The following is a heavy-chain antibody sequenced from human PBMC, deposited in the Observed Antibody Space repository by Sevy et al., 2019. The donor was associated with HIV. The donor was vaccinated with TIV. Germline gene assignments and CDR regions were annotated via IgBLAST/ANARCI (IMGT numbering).Heavy chain of an antibody. CDR2: IKQDGSEQ. J-gene: IGHJ4*01. V-gene: IGHV3-7*01. D-gene: IGHD4-17*01. CDR1: GFAFSAYW. CDR3: GRGGGGFYGDYPFDY. Sequence: GRSLRLSCSASGFAFSAYWMVWVRQGPGKGLEWVANIKQDGSEQNYVDSVEGRFTISRDNGKNLLYLQMNDLRAEDTAVYYCGRGGGGFYGDYPFDYWGHGTLVTVSS.